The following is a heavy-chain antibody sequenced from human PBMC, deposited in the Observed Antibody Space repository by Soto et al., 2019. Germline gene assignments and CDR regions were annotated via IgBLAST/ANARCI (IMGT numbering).Heavy chain of an antibody. J-gene: IGHJ4*02. CDR1: GYSFTSYL. CDR3: GTGGIRAMATISDFDY. CDR2: IDPRDSYT. D-gene: IGHD5-12*01. V-gene: IGHV5-10-1*01. Sequence: XDSLKVSWKSSGYSFTSYLISLVLQMPGKGLEWMGRIDPRDSYTTYSPSFQGHVTISADKSISTAYLQWNSLKASDTAMYYCGTGGIRAMATISDFDYCGQRTLVTVSS.